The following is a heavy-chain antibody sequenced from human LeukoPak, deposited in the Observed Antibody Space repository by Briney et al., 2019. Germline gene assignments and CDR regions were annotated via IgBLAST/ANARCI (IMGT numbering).Heavy chain of an antibody. CDR1: GGVFSRYY. D-gene: IGHD1-1*01. Sequence: SETLCLTCTVSGGVFSRYYEHWIRQTPGKGLEWIGYICYTGSTNYNPSLKSRVTMSIDLLKPLFSPKMWSVSRGDTDMLYCACRLWLCVQPPIFWGQGILVTVSS. CDR2: ICYTGST. V-gene: IGHV4-59*08. CDR3: ACRLWLCVQPPIF. J-gene: IGHJ4*02.